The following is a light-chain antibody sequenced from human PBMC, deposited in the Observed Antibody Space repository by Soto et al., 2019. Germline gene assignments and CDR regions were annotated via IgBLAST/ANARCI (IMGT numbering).Light chain of an antibody. Sequence: QSALTQPRSVSGSPGQSVTISCTGTSSDVGGYNYVSWYQQHPGKAPKLMIYDVSKRPSGVPDSFSGSKSGNTASLTITGLQAEDEADYYCCSYAGSYTVVFGGGTKLTVL. CDR1: SSDVGGYNY. J-gene: IGLJ2*01. V-gene: IGLV2-11*01. CDR3: CSYAGSYTVV. CDR2: DVS.